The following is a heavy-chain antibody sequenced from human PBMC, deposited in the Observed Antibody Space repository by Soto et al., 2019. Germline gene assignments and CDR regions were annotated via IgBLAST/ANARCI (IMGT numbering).Heavy chain of an antibody. J-gene: IGHJ4*02. CDR3: ARLWLVISPFDY. V-gene: IGHV3-30*03. CDR2: ISYDGSNK. CDR1: GFTFSSYG. D-gene: IGHD6-19*01. Sequence: PGGSLRLSCAASGFTFSSYGMHWVRQAPGKGLEWVAVISYDGSNKYYADSVKGRFTISRDNSKNTLYLQMNSLRAEDTAVYYCARLWLVISPFDYWGQGTLVTVSS.